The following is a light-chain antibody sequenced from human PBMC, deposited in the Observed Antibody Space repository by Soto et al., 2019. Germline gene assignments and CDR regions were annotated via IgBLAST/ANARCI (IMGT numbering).Light chain of an antibody. CDR3: QQYNNWWT. CDR1: QSVDRN. Sequence: EILMTQSPATLSVSPGERATLSCGATQSVDRNLTWYPQKPDQPTRLLLYSASTSGTGSSARFSGSGSGTEFTPTISSLQSEDFGVYSCQQYNNWWTFG. V-gene: IGKV3-15*01. J-gene: IGKJ1*01. CDR2: SAS.